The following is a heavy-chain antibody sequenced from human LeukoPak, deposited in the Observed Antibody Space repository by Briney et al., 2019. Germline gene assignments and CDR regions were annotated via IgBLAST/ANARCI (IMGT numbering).Heavy chain of an antibody. CDR3: ARGSTNPYPYYDFWSGYWGDAFDI. V-gene: IGHV1-8*03. CDR2: MNPNSGNT. Sequence: ASVKVSCKASGYTFTSYDINWVRQATGQGLEWMGWMNPNSGNTGYAQKFQGRVTITRNTSISTAYMELSSLRSEDTAVYYCARGSTNPYPYYDFWSGYWGDAFDIWGQGTMVTVSS. CDR1: GYTFTSYD. D-gene: IGHD3-3*01. J-gene: IGHJ3*02.